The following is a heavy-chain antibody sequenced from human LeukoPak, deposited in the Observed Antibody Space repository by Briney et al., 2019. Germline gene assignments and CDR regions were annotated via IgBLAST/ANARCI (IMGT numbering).Heavy chain of an antibody. CDR2: IYYSGST. CDR1: GGSISRYY. CDR3: ARDLLSTAGYFDY. V-gene: IGHV4-59*01. Sequence: PSETLSLTCTVSGGSISRYYWSWVRQPPGEGLEWLGYIYYSGSTNYNPPLKRRVTISVDTSKNPFSLNLSSVTAADTAVYYCARDLLSTAGYFDYWGQGTLVTVSS. J-gene: IGHJ4*02. D-gene: IGHD6-19*01.